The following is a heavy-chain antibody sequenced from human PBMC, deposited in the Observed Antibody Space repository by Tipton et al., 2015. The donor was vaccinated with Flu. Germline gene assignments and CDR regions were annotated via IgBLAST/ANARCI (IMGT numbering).Heavy chain of an antibody. D-gene: IGHD6-19*01. CDR1: GFTFDTYA. J-gene: IGHJ6*02. Sequence: SLRLSCAASGFTFDTYAMHWVRQAPGKGLEWVAVISYDGNIKYYGDSVEGRFTISRDDSRNMLYLQVNSLRAEDTAVYYCARDSGYDYHYVMGVWGQGTTVTVSS. CDR2: ISYDGNIK. CDR3: ARDSGYDYHYVMGV. V-gene: IGHV3-30*03.